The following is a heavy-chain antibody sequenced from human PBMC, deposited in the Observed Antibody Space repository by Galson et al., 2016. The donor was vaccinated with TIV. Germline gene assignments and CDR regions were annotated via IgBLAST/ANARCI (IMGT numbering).Heavy chain of an antibody. CDR3: ARGRYCTATVCFRDWFDP. CDR1: GFTFGSYS. V-gene: IGHV3-48*02. D-gene: IGHD2-8*02. Sequence: SLRLSCAASGFTSGFTFGSYSMNWVRQAPGKGLEWVSYITSASGTIKYADSVKGRFTISRDNARNSLFLHMNSLRDKDTAIYFCARGRYCTATVCFRDWFDPWGQGTLVTVSS. J-gene: IGHJ5*02. CDR2: ITSASGTI.